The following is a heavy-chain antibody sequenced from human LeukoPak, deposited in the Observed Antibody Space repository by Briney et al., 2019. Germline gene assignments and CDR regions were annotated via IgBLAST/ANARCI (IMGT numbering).Heavy chain of an antibody. Sequence: ASVTVSCKASGGPFGSFPMTWVRQAPGQGLEWMGSVVPLFGTPNHAPSFQGRLTISADRSTDTAYMELTSLRSEDTAMYYCTRSVAGTLGFDPWGQGTLVIVSS. CDR1: GGPFGSFP. CDR2: VVPLFGTP. V-gene: IGHV1-69*06. J-gene: IGHJ5*02. CDR3: TRSVAGTLGFDP. D-gene: IGHD6-19*01.